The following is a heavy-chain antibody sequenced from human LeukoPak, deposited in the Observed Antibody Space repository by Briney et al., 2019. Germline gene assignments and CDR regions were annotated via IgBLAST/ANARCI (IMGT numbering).Heavy chain of an antibody. Sequence: SETLSLTCAVYGGSFSDYYWSWIRQPPGKGLEWIGYIYYSGSTNYNPSLKSRVTISVDTSKNQFSLKLSSVTAADTAVYYCARGAGSIKYDSSGYGDWGQGTLVTVSS. CDR1: GGSFSDYY. J-gene: IGHJ4*02. D-gene: IGHD3-22*01. CDR2: IYYSGST. CDR3: ARGAGSIKYDSSGYGD. V-gene: IGHV4-59*01.